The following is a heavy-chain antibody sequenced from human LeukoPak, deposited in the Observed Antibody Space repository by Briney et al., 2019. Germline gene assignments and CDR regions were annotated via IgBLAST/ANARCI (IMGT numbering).Heavy chain of an antibody. V-gene: IGHV4-4*07. J-gene: IGHJ4*02. D-gene: IGHD3/OR15-3a*01. Sequence: SETLSLTCSVSVVSMNGYYWSWLRQSAGNRLEWIGHVDSSGNTNYNPSLESRVTMSVDTSKKQFSLKLSSVTAADTAVYYCARQTGSGLFILPGGQGTLVTVSS. CDR1: VVSMNGYY. CDR3: ARQTGSGLFILP. CDR2: VDSSGNT.